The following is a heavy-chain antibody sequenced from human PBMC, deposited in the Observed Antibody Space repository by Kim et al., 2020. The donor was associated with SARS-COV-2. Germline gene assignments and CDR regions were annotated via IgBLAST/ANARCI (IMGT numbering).Heavy chain of an antibody. Sequence: SETLSLTCAVYGGSFSGYYWSWIRQPPGKGLEWIGEINHSGSTNYNPSLKSRVTISVDTSKNQFSLKLSSVTAADTAVYYCARSRLITMVQGVIITARGSSFDYWGQGTLVTVSS. J-gene: IGHJ4*02. D-gene: IGHD3-10*01. V-gene: IGHV4-34*01. CDR2: INHSGST. CDR1: GGSFSGYY. CDR3: ARSRLITMVQGVIITARGSSFDY.